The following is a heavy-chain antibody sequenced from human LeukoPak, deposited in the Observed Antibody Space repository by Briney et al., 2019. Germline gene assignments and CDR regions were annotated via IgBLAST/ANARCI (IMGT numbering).Heavy chain of an antibody. D-gene: IGHD5-18*01. CDR3: ARGSREYSYG. CDR2: IYYSGST. CDR1: GASVSSGSYY. V-gene: IGHV4-61*01. Sequence: NASETLSLTCTVSGASVSSGSYYWSWIRQPPGKGLEWIGYIYYSGSTNYNPSLKSRVTISVDTSKNQFSLKLSSVTAADTAVYYCARGSREYSYGWGQGTLVTVSS. J-gene: IGHJ4*02.